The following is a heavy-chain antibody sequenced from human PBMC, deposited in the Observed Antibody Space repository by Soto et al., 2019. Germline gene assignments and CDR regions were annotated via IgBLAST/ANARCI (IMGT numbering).Heavy chain of an antibody. CDR3: AKDLDNWNEYFDY. J-gene: IGHJ4*02. Sequence: PGRSLRLSCAASGFTFSSYAMSWVRQAPGKGLEWVSAISGSGGSTYYADSVKGRFTISRDNSKNTLYLQMNSLRAEDTAVYYCAKDLDNWNEYFDYWGQGTLVTVSS. CDR1: GFTFSSYA. D-gene: IGHD1-20*01. CDR2: ISGSGGST. V-gene: IGHV3-23*01.